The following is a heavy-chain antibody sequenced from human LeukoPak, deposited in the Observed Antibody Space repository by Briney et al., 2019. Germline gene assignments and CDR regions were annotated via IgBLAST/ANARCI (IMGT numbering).Heavy chain of an antibody. CDR3: AKPYCSVGSCYPDTFGI. Sequence: GESLKISCQAFGYNFINFWIGWVRLTPGKGLEWMGIIYPGDSDTRYSPSFQGQVTISADRSVSTAYLQWSSLKASDTAIYYCAKPYCSVGSCYPDTFGIWGQGTMVTVSS. V-gene: IGHV5-51*01. D-gene: IGHD2-15*01. CDR1: GYNFINFW. CDR2: IYPGDSDT. J-gene: IGHJ3*02.